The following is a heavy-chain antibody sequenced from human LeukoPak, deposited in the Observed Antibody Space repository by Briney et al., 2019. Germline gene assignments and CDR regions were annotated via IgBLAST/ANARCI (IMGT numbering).Heavy chain of an antibody. J-gene: IGHJ6*04. D-gene: IGHD3-10*01. CDR3: ARGVSGSGIMDV. V-gene: IGHV3-53*01. CDR2: IDRSGVT. CDR1: GFTVHSNY. Sequence: GGSLRLSCAASGFTVHSNYMSWVRQAPGKGLEWVSVIDRSGVTHYADSVKGRFTISRDNSKNTVSLQMNSLRGEDTAVYFCARGVSGSGIMDVWGKGTTVTISS.